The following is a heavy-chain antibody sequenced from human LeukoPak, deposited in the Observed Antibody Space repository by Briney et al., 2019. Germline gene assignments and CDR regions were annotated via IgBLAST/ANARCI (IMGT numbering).Heavy chain of an antibody. V-gene: IGHV4-59*01. CDR1: GGSITNYY. Sequence: PSETLSLTCTVSGGSITNYYWSWIRQPPGKGLEWIGYIYYSGTTNYNPSLKSRVTISVDTSKKQFSLNLSSVTAADTAVYYCAGHTLDSSSFDYWGQGTLVTVSS. CDR2: IYYSGTT. CDR3: AGHTLDSSSFDY. D-gene: IGHD6-6*01. J-gene: IGHJ4*02.